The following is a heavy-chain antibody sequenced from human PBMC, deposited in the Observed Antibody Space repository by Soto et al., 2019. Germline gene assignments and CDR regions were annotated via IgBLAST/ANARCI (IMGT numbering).Heavy chain of an antibody. CDR2: TYYRSKWYN. CDR3: ARDFSWAFDS. V-gene: IGHV6-1*01. D-gene: IGHD7-27*01. Sequence: SQTLSLTCAISGVSVSGNSAAWNWIRQSPSRGLEWLGRTYYRSKWYNDYALSVKGRITINADTSKNQFSLQLNSVAPEDTAVYFCARDFSWAFDSWGQGTLVTVSS. J-gene: IGHJ4*02. CDR1: GVSVSGNSAA.